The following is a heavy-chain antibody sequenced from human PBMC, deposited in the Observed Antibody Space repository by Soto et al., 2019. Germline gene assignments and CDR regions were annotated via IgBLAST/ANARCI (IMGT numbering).Heavy chain of an antibody. V-gene: IGHV3-11*01. CDR3: ARDGRRIGEFQSDY. CDR2: ISSGGITT. CDR1: GFTFSDYY. J-gene: IGHJ4*02. D-gene: IGHD3-10*01. Sequence: GGSLRLSCAASGFTFSDYYMTWIRQAPGKGLEWVSHISSGGITTYYADSVKGRFTISRDNTKNSLYLQMNSLRAEDTAVYYCARDGRRIGEFQSDYWGQGTLVTVSS.